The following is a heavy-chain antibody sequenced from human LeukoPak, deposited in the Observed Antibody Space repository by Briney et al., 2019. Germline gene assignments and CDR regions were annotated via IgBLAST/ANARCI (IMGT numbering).Heavy chain of an antibody. CDR3: ARLSIYYYGMDV. CDR1: GGSISSGSYY. V-gene: IGHV4-39*01. CDR2: IHYSGST. Sequence: SETLSLTCTVSGGSISSGSYYWGWIRQPPGKGLEWIGSIHYSGSTYYNPSLKSRVTMSVDTSKNQFSLKLSSVTAADTAVYYCARLSIYYYGMDVWGQGTTVTVSS. J-gene: IGHJ6*02.